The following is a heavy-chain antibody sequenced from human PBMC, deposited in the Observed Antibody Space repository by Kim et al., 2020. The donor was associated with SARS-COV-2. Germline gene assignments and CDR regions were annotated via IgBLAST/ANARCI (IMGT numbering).Heavy chain of an antibody. V-gene: IGHV5-51*01. J-gene: IGHJ3*02. CDR3: ARHRKVVVPYDAFDI. CDR1: GYSFTSYW. Sequence: GESLKISCKGSGYSFTSYWIGWVRQMPGKGLEWMGIIYPGDSDTRYSPSFQGQVTISADKSISTAYLQWSSLKASDTAMYYCARHRKVVVPYDAFDIWGQGTMVTVSS. CDR2: IYPGDSDT. D-gene: IGHD3-22*01.